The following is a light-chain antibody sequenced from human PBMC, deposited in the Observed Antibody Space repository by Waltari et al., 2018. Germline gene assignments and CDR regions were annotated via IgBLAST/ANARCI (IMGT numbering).Light chain of an antibody. Sequence: SYVLTQPPSVSVAPGETAKIRCEGNNIVSKSVHWYQQKPGQAPGLVGYEDMNRPSGIPERFSGAISGKPATLTIRRVEVGAEADYYCQVWDHSSDHVVFGGGTKLTVL. V-gene: IGLV3-21*01. J-gene: IGLJ2*01. CDR2: EDM. CDR1: NIVSKS. CDR3: QVWDHSSDHVV.